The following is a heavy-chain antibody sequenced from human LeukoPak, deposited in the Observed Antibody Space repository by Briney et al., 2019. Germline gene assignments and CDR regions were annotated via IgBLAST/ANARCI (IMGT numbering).Heavy chain of an antibody. J-gene: IGHJ3*01. V-gene: IGHV3-74*01. Sequence: QPGGSLRLSCAASGFTFSRYWIHWVRQAPGKGQVWVSRINNDGSDTIYADSVKGRFAMSRDNAKNTVLLQMSGLRAEDTAVYYCARGGFSHAFDVWGQGTTVTVSS. CDR2: INNDGSDT. D-gene: IGHD2/OR15-2a*01. CDR3: ARGGFSHAFDV. CDR1: GFTFSRYW.